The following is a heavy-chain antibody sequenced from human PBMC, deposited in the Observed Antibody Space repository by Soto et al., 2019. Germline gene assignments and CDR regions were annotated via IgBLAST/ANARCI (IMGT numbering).Heavy chain of an antibody. J-gene: IGHJ4*02. CDR2: ISGSGAGT. CDR1: RFTFSVYW. D-gene: IGHD6-19*01. Sequence: GGSLRLSCTASRFTFSVYWMSWVRQAPGKGLEWVSSISGSGAGTFYADSVKGRFTISRDNAKKMVYLQMNGLRADDTAVYYCAKEALTVAGNNFDSWGQGTLVTVSS. V-gene: IGHV3-23*01. CDR3: AKEALTVAGNNFDS.